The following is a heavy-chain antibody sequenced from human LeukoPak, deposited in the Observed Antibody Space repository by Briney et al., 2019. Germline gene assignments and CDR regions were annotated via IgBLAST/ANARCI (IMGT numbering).Heavy chain of an antibody. CDR1: GFTFSSSS. D-gene: IGHD5-12*01. Sequence: GGSLRLSCAASGFTFSSSSMNWVRQAPGKGLEWVSSISSSSSYIYYADSVKGRFTISRDNAKNSLYLQMNSLRAEDTAVYYCARDEYSGYVHFDYWGQGTLVTVSS. J-gene: IGHJ4*02. CDR3: ARDEYSGYVHFDY. CDR2: ISSSSSYI. V-gene: IGHV3-21*01.